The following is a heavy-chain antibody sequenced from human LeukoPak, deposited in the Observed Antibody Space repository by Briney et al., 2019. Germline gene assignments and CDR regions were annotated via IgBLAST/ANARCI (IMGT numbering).Heavy chain of an antibody. V-gene: IGHV4-34*01. CDR1: GGPFSGYY. Sequence: PSETLSLTCAVYGGPFSGYYWSWIRQPPGKGLEWIGEINHSGSTNYNPSLKSRVTISVDTSKNQFSLKLSSVTAADTAVYYCAREDIVVVPAAFDIWGQGTMVTVSS. J-gene: IGHJ3*02. CDR2: INHSGST. CDR3: AREDIVVVPAAFDI. D-gene: IGHD2-2*01.